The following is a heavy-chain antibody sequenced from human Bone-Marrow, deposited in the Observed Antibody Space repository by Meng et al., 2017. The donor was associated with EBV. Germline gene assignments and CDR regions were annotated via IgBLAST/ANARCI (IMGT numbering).Heavy chain of an antibody. Sequence: EVQLWGAGGGLVKPGGSLSFSFAASGFTFSSYAMSWVRQAPGKGLEWVSAISGSGGSTYYADSVKGRFTISRDNSKNTLYLQMNSLRAEDTAVYYCAKEIAAAGHWGQGTLVTVSS. J-gene: IGHJ4*02. CDR2: ISGSGGST. CDR3: AKEIAAAGH. D-gene: IGHD6-13*01. V-gene: IGHV3-23*01. CDR1: GFTFSSYA.